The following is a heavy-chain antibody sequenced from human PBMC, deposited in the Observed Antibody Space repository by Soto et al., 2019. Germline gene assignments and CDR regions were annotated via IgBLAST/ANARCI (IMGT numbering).Heavy chain of an antibody. D-gene: IGHD6-13*01. CDR2: TYTSGST. V-gene: IGHV4-4*07. CDR3: ARQILSSIAAVFDY. J-gene: IGHJ4*02. Sequence: SETLSLTCTVSGGSISSYYWSWIRQPAGKGLEWIGRTYTSGSTNYNPSLKSRVTMSVDTSKNQFSLKLSSVTAADTAVYYCARQILSSIAAVFDYWGQGTLVTVSS. CDR1: GGSISSYY.